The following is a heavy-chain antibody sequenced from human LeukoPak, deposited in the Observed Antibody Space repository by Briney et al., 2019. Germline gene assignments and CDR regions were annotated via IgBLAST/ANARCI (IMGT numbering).Heavy chain of an antibody. V-gene: IGHV3-15*01. Sequence: GGSLRLSCAASGFTFSNAWMSWVRQAPGKGLEWVGRIKSKTDGGTTDYAAPVKGRFTTSRDDSKNTLYLQMNSLKTEDTAVYYCTTDIVVVTAYSIDYWGQGTLVTVSS. D-gene: IGHD2-21*02. CDR1: GFTFSNAW. CDR2: IKSKTDGGTT. J-gene: IGHJ4*02. CDR3: TTDIVVVTAYSIDY.